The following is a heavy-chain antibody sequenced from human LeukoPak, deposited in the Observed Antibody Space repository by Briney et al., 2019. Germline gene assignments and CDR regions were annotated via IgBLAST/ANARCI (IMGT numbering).Heavy chain of an antibody. J-gene: IGHJ6*02. V-gene: IGHV3-74*01. Sequence: GGSLRLSCAASGFDFSSNWMHWARHAPGQGLVWVSRIKGDGISTNYADSVKGRFTISRDIAKNTLYLQMNSLRAEDTAVYYCAKDHYCSGGSCLQEREYYYGMDVWGQGTTVTVSS. CDR2: IKGDGIST. D-gene: IGHD2-15*01. CDR3: AKDHYCSGGSCLQEREYYYGMDV. CDR1: GFDFSSNW.